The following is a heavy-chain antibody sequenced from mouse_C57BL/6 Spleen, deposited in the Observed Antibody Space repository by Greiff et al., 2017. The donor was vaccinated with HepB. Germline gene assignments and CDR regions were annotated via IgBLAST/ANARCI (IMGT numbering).Heavy chain of an antibody. CDR1: GYSITSGYY. CDR3: AREGY. CDR2: ISYDGSN. J-gene: IGHJ2*01. Sequence: EVKLMESGPGLVKPSQSLSLTCSVTGYSITSGYYWNWIRQFPGNKLEWMGYISYDGSNNYNPSLKNRISITRDTSKNQFFLKLNSVTTEDTATYYCAREGYWGQGTTLTVS. V-gene: IGHV3-6*01.